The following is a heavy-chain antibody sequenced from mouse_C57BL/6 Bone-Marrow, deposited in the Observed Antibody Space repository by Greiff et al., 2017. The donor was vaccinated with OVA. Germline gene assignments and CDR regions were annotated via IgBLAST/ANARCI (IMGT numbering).Heavy chain of an antibody. V-gene: IGHV1-76*01. CDR1: GYTFTDYY. D-gene: IGHD2-4*01. J-gene: IGHJ3*01. CDR3: EGRVYYDYDGAY. Sequence: QVQLQQSGAELVRPGASVKLSCKASGYTFTDYYINWVKQRPGQGLEWIARIYPGSGNTYYNEKFKGKATLTAEKSSSTAYMQLSSLTSEDSAVYFCEGRVYYDYDGAYWGQGTLVTVSA. CDR2: IYPGSGNT.